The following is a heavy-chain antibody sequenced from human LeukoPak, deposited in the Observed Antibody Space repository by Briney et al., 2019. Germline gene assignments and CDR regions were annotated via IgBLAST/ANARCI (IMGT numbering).Heavy chain of an antibody. CDR3: ARHGSDYYDWYYFDY. D-gene: IGHD3-22*01. Sequence: PSETLSLTCTVSGGSISSSSYYCGWIRQPPGKGLEWIGSIYYSGSTYYNPSLKSRVTISVDTSKNQFSLKLSSVTAADTAVYYCARHGSDYYDWYYFDYWGQGTLVTVSS. CDR1: GGSISSSSYY. J-gene: IGHJ4*02. CDR2: IYYSGST. V-gene: IGHV4-39*01.